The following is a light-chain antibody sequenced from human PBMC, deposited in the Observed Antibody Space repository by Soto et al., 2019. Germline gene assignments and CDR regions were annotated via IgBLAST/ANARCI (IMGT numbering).Light chain of an antibody. CDR2: AAS. CDR1: QGVYSW. J-gene: IGKJ4*01. CDR3: QQAYNFPLT. Sequence: DIQMTHSPSSGSASVGERVTITCRASQGVYSWVAWYQQAPGKAPKLLISAASTLRGGVPSRFSGSGSGTDFHLTISSLQPEDVATYYCQQAYNFPLTFGGGTKVEIK. V-gene: IGKV1D-12*01.